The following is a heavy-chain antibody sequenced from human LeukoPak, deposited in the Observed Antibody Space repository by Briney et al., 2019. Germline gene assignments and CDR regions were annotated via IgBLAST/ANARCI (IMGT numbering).Heavy chain of an antibody. CDR1: GFTFSSYA. CDR2: ISGSGGST. Sequence: GGSLRLSCAASGFTFSSYAMSWVRQAPGKGLEWVSTISGSGGSTYYAASVKGRFTISRDNSKNTLYLQMNSLRADDTAVYYCARDLLEWYFDYWGQGTLSPSPQ. V-gene: IGHV3-23*01. D-gene: IGHD3-3*01. CDR3: ARDLLEWYFDY. J-gene: IGHJ4*02.